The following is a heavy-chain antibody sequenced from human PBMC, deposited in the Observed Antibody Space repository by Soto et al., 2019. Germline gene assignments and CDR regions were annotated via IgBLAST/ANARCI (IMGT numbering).Heavy chain of an antibody. CDR3: ARDRAPRSYCSGGSCYSPLFVGALDAFDI. CDR1: GYTFTSYA. V-gene: IGHV1-3*01. J-gene: IGHJ3*02. D-gene: IGHD2-15*01. Sequence: ASVKVSCKASGYTFTSYAMHWVRQAPGQRLEWMGWINAGNGNTKYSQKFQGRVTITRDTSASTAYMELSSLRSEDTAVYYCARDRAPRSYCSGGSCYSPLFVGALDAFDIWGQGTMVTVSS. CDR2: INAGNGNT.